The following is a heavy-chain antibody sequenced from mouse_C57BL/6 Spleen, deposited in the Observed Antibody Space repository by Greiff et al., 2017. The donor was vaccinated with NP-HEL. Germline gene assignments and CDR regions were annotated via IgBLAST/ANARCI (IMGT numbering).Heavy chain of an antibody. D-gene: IGHD1-1*01. CDR2: ISSGSSTI. CDR3: ARENYYGSSSFDY. Sequence: EVHLVESGGGLVKPGGSLKLSCAASGFTFSDYGMHWVRQAPEKGLEWVAYISSGSSTIYYADTVKGRFTISSDNAKNTLFLQMTSLRSEDTAMYYCARENYYGSSSFDYWGQSTTLTVSS. J-gene: IGHJ2*01. V-gene: IGHV5-17*01. CDR1: GFTFSDYG.